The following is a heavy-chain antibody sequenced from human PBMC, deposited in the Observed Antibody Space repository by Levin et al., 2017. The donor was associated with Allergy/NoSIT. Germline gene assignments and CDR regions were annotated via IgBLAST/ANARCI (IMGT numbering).Heavy chain of an antibody. V-gene: IGHV3-30*18. CDR1: GITFSNYG. J-gene: IGHJ6*02. CDR2: ISYDGSYT. CDR3: AKSPTYYYGSGSSFSLYYDYGMDV. D-gene: IGHD3-10*01. Sequence: LSLTCAVSGITFSNYGMYWVRQAPGKGLEWVAVISYDGSYTYYADSVKGRFTISRDNSKNTLYLQLNSLRAEDTAVYYCAKSPTYYYGSGSSFSLYYDYGMDVWGQGTTVTVSS.